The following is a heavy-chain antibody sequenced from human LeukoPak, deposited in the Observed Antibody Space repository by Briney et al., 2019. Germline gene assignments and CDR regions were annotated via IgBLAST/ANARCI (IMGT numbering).Heavy chain of an antibody. V-gene: IGHV3-15*01. CDR1: GFTFSNAG. D-gene: IGHD3/OR15-3a*01. Sequence: PGGSLRLSCAASGFTFSNAGMSWARQAPGNGLKGVGRIKSKTDGGTTDYAAPVKVRFTIPRDGSKNTLYLQMNSVNTEDTAVYYCTTDSAMDWGTNDYWGQGTLVTVSS. CDR2: IKSKTDGGTT. CDR3: TTDSAMDWGTNDY. J-gene: IGHJ4*02.